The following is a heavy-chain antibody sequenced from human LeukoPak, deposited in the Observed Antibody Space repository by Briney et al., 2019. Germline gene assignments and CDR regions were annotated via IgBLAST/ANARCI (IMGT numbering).Heavy chain of an antibody. Sequence: SETLSLTCTVSGGSISSGVYYWRGIPDPPEKGLEWIVYISYSGSTYYNPSLKSRVTISVDTSKNQFSLKLSSVTGADTAVYYCARGLPYYYDSSGYYWDYWGQGTLVTVSS. J-gene: IGHJ4*02. CDR2: ISYSGST. D-gene: IGHD3-22*01. CDR1: GGSISSGVYY. V-gene: IGHV4-30-4*01. CDR3: ARGLPYYYDSSGYYWDY.